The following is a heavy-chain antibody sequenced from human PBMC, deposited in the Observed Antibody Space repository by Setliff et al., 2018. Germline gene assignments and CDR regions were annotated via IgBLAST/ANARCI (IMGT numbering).Heavy chain of an antibody. J-gene: IGHJ3*02. D-gene: IGHD6-19*01. V-gene: IGHV1-18*01. CDR2: VSTYNGDT. Sequence: ASVKVSCKASGYSFTSFGITWVRQAPGQGLEWMGWVSTYNGDTNYAQKFRGRVTMTTDISTSTVYMELRTLRSDDTAVYYCARRPIALAGYRKGAFDIWGRGTMVTVSS. CDR3: ARRPIALAGYRKGAFDI. CDR1: GYSFTSFG.